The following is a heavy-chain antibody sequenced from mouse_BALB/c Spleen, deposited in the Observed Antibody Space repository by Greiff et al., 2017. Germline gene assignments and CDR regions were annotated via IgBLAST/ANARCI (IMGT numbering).Heavy chain of an antibody. V-gene: IGHV5-12-2*01. CDR1: GFTFSSYT. CDR3: ARGGPTGYYFDY. Sequence: DVMLVESGGGLVQPGGSLKLSCAASGFTFSSYTMSWVRQTPEKRLEWVAYISNGGGSTYYPDTVKGRFTISRDNAKNTLYLQMSSLKSEDTAMYYCARGGPTGYYFDYWGQGTTLTVSS. CDR2: ISNGGGST. J-gene: IGHJ2*01. D-gene: IGHD4-1*02.